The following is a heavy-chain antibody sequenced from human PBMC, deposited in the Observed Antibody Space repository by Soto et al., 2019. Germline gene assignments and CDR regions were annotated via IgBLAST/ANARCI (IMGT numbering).Heavy chain of an antibody. D-gene: IGHD2-15*01. CDR3: AREASAVVSLDY. Sequence: ASVKVSCKASGYIFTAYSMHWVRQAPGQGLEWLGWINPNSGDTIYAQKFQDRVTMTCDTSVSTAYLELSSLSSDDTALYYCAREASAVVSLDYWGQGTRVTVSS. J-gene: IGHJ4*02. V-gene: IGHV1-2*02. CDR1: GYIFTAYS. CDR2: INPNSGDT.